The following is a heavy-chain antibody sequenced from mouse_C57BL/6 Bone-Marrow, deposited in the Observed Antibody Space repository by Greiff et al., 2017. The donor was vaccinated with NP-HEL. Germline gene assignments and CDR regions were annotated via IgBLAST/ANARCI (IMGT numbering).Heavy chain of an antibody. D-gene: IGHD2-2*01. CDR3: ARFEWLRLLFDY. CDR1: GYTFTSYW. Sequence: QVQLQQSGAELAKPGASVKLSCKASGYTFTSYWMHWVKQRPGQGLEWIGYINPSSGYTKYNQKLQDKAKLTEDKTSSTAYMQLNSLTYVDSSVYYCARFEWLRLLFDYWGQGTTLTVSS. V-gene: IGHV1-7*01. J-gene: IGHJ2*01. CDR2: INPSSGYT.